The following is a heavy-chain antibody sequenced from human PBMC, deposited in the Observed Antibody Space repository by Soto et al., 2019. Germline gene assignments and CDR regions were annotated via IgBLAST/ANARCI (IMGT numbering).Heavy chain of an antibody. CDR2: ISAYNGNT. V-gene: IGHV1-18*04. CDR1: GYTFTSYG. CDR3: ARDIRNYVFWENYYYYGMDV. J-gene: IGHJ6*02. D-gene: IGHD1-7*01. Sequence: ASVKVSCKASGYTFTSYGISWVRQAPGQGLEWMGWISAYNGNTNYAQKLQGRVTMTTDTSTSTAYMELRSLRSDDTAVYYCARDIRNYVFWENYYYYGMDVWGQGTRSPSP.